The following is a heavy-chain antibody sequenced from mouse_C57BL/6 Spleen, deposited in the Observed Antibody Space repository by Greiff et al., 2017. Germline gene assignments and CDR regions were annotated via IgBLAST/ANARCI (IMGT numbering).Heavy chain of an antibody. D-gene: IGHD1-1*02. CDR1: GFSLTSYG. Sequence: VMLVESGPGLVQPSQSLSITCTVSGFSLTSYGVHWVRQSPGKGLEWLGVIWSGGSTDYNAAFISRLSISKDNSKSQVFFKMNSLQADDTAIYYCARVVRDWYFDVWGTGTTVTVSS. V-gene: IGHV2-2*01. CDR3: ARVVRDWYFDV. CDR2: IWSGGST. J-gene: IGHJ1*03.